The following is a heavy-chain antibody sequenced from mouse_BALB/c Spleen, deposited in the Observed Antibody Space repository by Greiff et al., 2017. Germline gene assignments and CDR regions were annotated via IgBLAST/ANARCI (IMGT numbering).Heavy chain of an antibody. CDR3: ARGDDLYWYFDV. Sequence: VKVVESGAELVRPGVSVKISCKGSGYTFTDYAMHWVKQSHAKSLEWIGVISTYYGDASYNQKFKGKATMTVDKSSSTAYMELARLTSEDSAIYYCARGDDLYWYFDVWGAGTTVTVSS. CDR2: ISTYYGDA. CDR1: GYTFTDYA. J-gene: IGHJ1*01. D-gene: IGHD2-3*01. V-gene: IGHV1S137*01.